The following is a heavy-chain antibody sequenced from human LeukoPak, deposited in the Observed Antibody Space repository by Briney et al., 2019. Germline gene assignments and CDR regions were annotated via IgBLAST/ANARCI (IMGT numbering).Heavy chain of an antibody. CDR3: ARVPGDY. CDR2: ISTDGSST. J-gene: IGHJ4*02. D-gene: IGHD3-10*01. V-gene: IGHV3-74*01. Sequence: QPGGSLRLSCAASGFTFSSNWMHWVRQGPGKGLVWVSRISTDGSSTTYADSVKGRFTISRDNAKNTLYLQMNSLRAEDTAVYYCARVPGDYWGQGTLVTVSS. CDR1: GFTFSSNW.